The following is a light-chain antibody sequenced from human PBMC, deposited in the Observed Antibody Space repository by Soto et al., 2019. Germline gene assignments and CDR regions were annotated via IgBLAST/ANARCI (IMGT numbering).Light chain of an antibody. CDR1: QDISNY. CDR2: DAS. V-gene: IGKV1-33*01. J-gene: IGKJ3*01. Sequence: DIQMTQSPSSLSASVGDRVTITCQARQDISNYLNWYQQKPGKAPKLLIYDASNLETGVPSRFSGSGSGTDFTFTISSLQPEDIATYYCQQYDNLLPFTFGPGTKVDIK. CDR3: QQYDNLLPFT.